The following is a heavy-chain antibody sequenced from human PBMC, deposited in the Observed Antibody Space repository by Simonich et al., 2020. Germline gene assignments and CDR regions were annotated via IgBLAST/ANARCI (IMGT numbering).Heavy chain of an antibody. CDR2: NSGSCGRT. V-gene: IGHV3-23*01. Sequence: GGGLVQPGGSLRLSCAASGFTFSSYAMSWVRQDPGKGLEWVSANSGSCGRTYYPDAVKGRFTNSRDNSKNTLDLQMNSLRAEDTAVYYCAKDLGERITMIVVVIDAFDIWGQGTMVTVSS. D-gene: IGHD3-22*01. CDR1: GFTFSSYA. J-gene: IGHJ3*02. CDR3: AKDLGERITMIVVVIDAFDI.